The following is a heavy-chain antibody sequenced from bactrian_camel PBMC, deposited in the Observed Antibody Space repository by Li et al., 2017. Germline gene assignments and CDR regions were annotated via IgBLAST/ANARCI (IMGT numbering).Heavy chain of an antibody. CDR3: AALQPDRTGARRSTWEKFAY. CDR2: IYSGLGT. V-gene: IGHV3S55*01. J-gene: IGHJ6*01. Sequence: HVQLVESGGGSVQAGGSLRLSCVGSGFTYHQHCMAWFRQAPGKEREVVATIYSGLGTFYASSVRGRFTISQDNAKNTLDLQMNSLKPEDTAMYYCAALQPDRTGARRSTWEKFAYWGQGTQVTVS. D-gene: IGHD7*01. CDR1: GFTYHQHC.